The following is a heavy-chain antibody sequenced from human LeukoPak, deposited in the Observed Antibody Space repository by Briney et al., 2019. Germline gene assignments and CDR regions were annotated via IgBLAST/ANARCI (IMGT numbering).Heavy chain of an antibody. Sequence: SETLSLTCTVSGGSTSSYYWSWIRQPPGKGLEWIGYIYYSGSTNYNPSLKSRVTISVDTSKNQFSLKLSSVTAADTAVYYCARRRVAPYNGYFDYWGQGTLVTVSS. V-gene: IGHV4-59*08. J-gene: IGHJ4*02. D-gene: IGHD1-1*01. CDR2: IYYSGST. CDR1: GGSTSSYY. CDR3: ARRRVAPYNGYFDY.